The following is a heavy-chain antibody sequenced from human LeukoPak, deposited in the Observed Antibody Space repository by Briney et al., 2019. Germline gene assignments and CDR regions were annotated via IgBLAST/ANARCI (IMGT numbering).Heavy chain of an antibody. CDR3: AKEPTPGGAFYFDY. CDR1: GFTFSSYA. J-gene: IGHJ4*02. CDR2: ISDSGRST. V-gene: IGHV3-23*01. D-gene: IGHD3-10*01. Sequence: PGGSLRLSCAASGFTFSSYAMSWVRQAPGKGLEWVSTISDSGRSTYFADSVKGRLTISRDNSKKTLYVQMNRLRAEDTAVYYCAKEPTPGGAFYFDYWGQGTLVTVSS.